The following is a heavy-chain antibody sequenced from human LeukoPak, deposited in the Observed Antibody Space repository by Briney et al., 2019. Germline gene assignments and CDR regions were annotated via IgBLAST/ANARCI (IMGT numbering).Heavy chain of an antibody. J-gene: IGHJ3*02. V-gene: IGHV1-69*13. CDR1: GGTFSSYG. CDR3: ARDYDFWSGYYHNPHANDAFDI. CDR2: IIPIFGTA. D-gene: IGHD3-3*01. Sequence: SVKVSCKASGGTFSSYGISWVRQAPGQGLEWMGGIIPIFGTANYAQKFQGRVTITADESTSTAYMELSSLRSEDTAVYYCARDYDFWSGYYHNPHANDAFDIWGQGTMVTVSS.